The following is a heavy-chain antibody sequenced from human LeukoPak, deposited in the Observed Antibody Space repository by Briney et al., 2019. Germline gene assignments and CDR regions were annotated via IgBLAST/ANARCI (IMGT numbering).Heavy chain of an antibody. J-gene: IGHJ4*02. Sequence: SETLSLTCAVSGGSISSSNWWSWVRQPPGKGLEWIGEIYHSGSTNYNPSLKSRVTISVDTSKNQFSLKLSSVTAADTAVYYCALGYCTNGVCSAHFDYWGQGTLVTVSS. CDR1: GGSISSSNW. D-gene: IGHD2-8*01. CDR2: IYHSGST. CDR3: ALGYCTNGVCSAHFDY. V-gene: IGHV4-4*02.